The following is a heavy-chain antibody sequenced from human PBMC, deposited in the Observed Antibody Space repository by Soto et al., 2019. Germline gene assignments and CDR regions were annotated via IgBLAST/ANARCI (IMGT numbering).Heavy chain of an antibody. V-gene: IGHV2-5*02. CDR3: AHSPQVQCGGGNYDNAGWFDP. D-gene: IGHD3-9*01. CDR1: GFSLSTSGVG. Sequence: QITLKESGPTLVKPTQTLTLTCTFSGFSLSTSGVGVGWIRQPPGKALEWLALIYWDDDKRYSPSLKSRLTITKDTSKNQVVLTMTHMDPVDTATYYCAHSPQVQCGGGNYDNAGWFDPWGQGTLVTVSS. J-gene: IGHJ5*02. CDR2: IYWDDDK.